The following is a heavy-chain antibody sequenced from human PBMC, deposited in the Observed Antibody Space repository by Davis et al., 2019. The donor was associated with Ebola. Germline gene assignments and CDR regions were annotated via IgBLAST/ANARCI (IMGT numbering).Heavy chain of an antibody. Sequence: PGGSLRLSCAASGFTFSSYWMHWVRQAPGKGLVWVSRINSDGSSTSYADSVKGRFTISRDNAKNTLYLQMNSLRAEDTAVYYCAKDRGIKWDIVVVVAGYFGVWGKGTTVTVSS. J-gene: IGHJ6*04. V-gene: IGHV3-74*01. D-gene: IGHD2-15*01. CDR2: INSDGSST. CDR3: AKDRGIKWDIVVVVAGYFGV. CDR1: GFTFSSYW.